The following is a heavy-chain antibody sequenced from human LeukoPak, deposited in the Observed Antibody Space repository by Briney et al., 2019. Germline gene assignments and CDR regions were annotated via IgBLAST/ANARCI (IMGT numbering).Heavy chain of an antibody. CDR1: EFTFSDYW. V-gene: IGHV3-7*01. CDR3: ARILGGDEGADY. CDR2: VNQDGNNK. Sequence: GGSLRLSCAASEFTFSDYWMTYVRQAPGKGLEWVANVNQDGNNKNYVESVKGQFTISRDNAKNSLYLQMDSLRAEDTAVYYCARILGGDEGADYWGQGTLVTVSS. J-gene: IGHJ4*02. D-gene: IGHD1-26*01.